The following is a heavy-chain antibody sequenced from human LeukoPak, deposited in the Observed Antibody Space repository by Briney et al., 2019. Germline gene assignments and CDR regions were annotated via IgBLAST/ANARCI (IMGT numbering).Heavy chain of an antibody. V-gene: IGHV4-30-4*08. CDR2: IYYSGST. Sequence: SETLSLTCTVSGGSISSGDYYWSWIHQPPGKGLEWIGYIYYSGSTYYNPSLKSRVTISVDTSKNQFSLKLSSVTAADTAVYYCARVVPAAIGGDFDYWGQGTLVTVSS. CDR3: ARVVPAAIGGDFDY. CDR1: GGSISSGDYY. J-gene: IGHJ4*02. D-gene: IGHD2-2*01.